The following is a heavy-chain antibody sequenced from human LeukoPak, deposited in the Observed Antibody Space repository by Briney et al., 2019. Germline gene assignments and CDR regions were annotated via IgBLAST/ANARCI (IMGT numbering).Heavy chain of an antibody. CDR2: IYHSGTT. V-gene: IGHV4-38-2*02. CDR1: GYSISSKYY. Sequence: ASETLSLTCTVSGYSISSKYYWGWIRQPPGKGLEWIGSIYHSGTTYYSPSLKSRVTISVDTSKNQFSLKLSSVTAADTAVYYCARDFGGWPFDYWGQGTLVTVSS. CDR3: ARDFGGWPFDY. J-gene: IGHJ4*02. D-gene: IGHD6-19*01.